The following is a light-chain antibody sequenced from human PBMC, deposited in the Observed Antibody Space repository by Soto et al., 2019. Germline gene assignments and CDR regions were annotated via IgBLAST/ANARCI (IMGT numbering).Light chain of an antibody. CDR3: STSDDGMAGLVL. Sequence: QSVLTQPPSASGTPGQRVTFSCSGSNSNIGSNPVNWYQQLPGTAPRLLIYSNNQRPSGVPDRFSGSKSGTSASLAISWLLSYDDADYYCSTSDDGMAGLVLFGGGTKLTVL. V-gene: IGLV1-44*01. CDR1: NSNIGSNP. CDR2: SNN. J-gene: IGLJ2*01.